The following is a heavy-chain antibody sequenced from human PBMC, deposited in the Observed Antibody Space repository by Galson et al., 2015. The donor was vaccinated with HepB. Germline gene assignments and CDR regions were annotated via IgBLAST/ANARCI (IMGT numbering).Heavy chain of an antibody. V-gene: IGHV3-21*01. CDR3: ARDRNMASHTDIVVVPPALPNYAMDV. CDR1: GFTFSSYR. CDR2: ISSSSSYI. D-gene: IGHD2-2*01. Sequence: SLRLSCAASGFTFSSYRMHWVRQAPGKGLEWVSSISSSSSYIYYADSGKGRFTISRDNAKNSLYLQMNSLRAEDTAVYYCARDRNMASHTDIVVVPPALPNYAMDVLRQGTTLTVSS. J-gene: IGHJ6*02.